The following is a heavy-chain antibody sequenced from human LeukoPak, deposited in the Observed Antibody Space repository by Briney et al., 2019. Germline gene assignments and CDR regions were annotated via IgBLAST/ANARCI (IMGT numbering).Heavy chain of an antibody. CDR3: ARLPTGYPNWFGT. J-gene: IGHJ5*02. Sequence: SETLSLTCAVSGGSISSISSNNWAWIRQPPGKGLELIAAIHYTGSTYYNPSFMSRVTISVDTSKNQFSLKLNSLTVTDTAVYYCARLPTGYPNWFGTWGQGILVTVSS. V-gene: IGHV4-39*01. CDR1: GGSISSISSNN. CDR2: IHYTGST. D-gene: IGHD5-18*01.